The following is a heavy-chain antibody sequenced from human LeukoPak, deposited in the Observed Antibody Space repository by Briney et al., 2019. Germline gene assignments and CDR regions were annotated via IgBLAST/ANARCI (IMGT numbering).Heavy chain of an antibody. D-gene: IGHD3-22*01. CDR3: ARVDSSGYYYEAFDI. V-gene: IGHV3-30*04. CDR1: GFTFSSYA. CDR2: ISYDGSNK. Sequence: PGGSLRLSCAASGFTFSSYAMHWVRQAPGKGLEWVAVISYDGSNKYYADSVKGRFTISRDNSKNTLYLQMNSLRAEDTAVYYCARVDSSGYYYEAFDIWGQGTMVTVSS. J-gene: IGHJ3*02.